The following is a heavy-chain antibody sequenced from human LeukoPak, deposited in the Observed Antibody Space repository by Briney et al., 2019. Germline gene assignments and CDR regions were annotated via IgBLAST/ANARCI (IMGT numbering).Heavy chain of an antibody. J-gene: IGHJ4*02. CDR2: ISAYNGNT. CDR1: GYTFPSYG. V-gene: IGHV1-18*01. Sequence: EASVKVSCKASGYTFPSYGISWVRQAPGQGLEWMGWISAYNGNTNYAQKLQGRVTMTTDTSTSTAYMELRSLRSDDTAVYYCARAPPVTMVRGALPRGYWGQGTLVTVSS. CDR3: ARAPPVTMVRGALPRGY. D-gene: IGHD3-10*01.